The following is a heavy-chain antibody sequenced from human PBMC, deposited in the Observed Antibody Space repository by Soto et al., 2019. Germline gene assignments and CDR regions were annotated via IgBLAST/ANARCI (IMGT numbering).Heavy chain of an antibody. Sequence: ASVKVSCKVSGYTLTELSMHWVRQAPGKGLEWMGGFDPEDGETIYAQKFQGRVTMTEDTSTDTAYMELSSLRSEDTAVYYCATFLLNYYDSSGGAFDIWGQGTMVTVSS. CDR1: GYTLTELS. CDR3: ATFLLNYYDSSGGAFDI. V-gene: IGHV1-24*01. CDR2: FDPEDGET. J-gene: IGHJ3*02. D-gene: IGHD3-22*01.